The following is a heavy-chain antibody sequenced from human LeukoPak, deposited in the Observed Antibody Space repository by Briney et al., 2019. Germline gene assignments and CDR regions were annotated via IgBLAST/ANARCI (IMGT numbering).Heavy chain of an antibody. J-gene: IGHJ4*02. V-gene: IGHV4-39*07. D-gene: IGHD3-10*01. CDR2: IYYGGST. Sequence: SETLSLTCTVSGGSISSSGYYWGWIRQPPGKGLEWIGSIYYGGSTYYNPSLKSRVTISVDTSKNQFSLKLRSVTAADTAVYYCARSLYYYGSGGPFDYWGQGTLVTVSS. CDR3: ARSLYYYGSGGPFDY. CDR1: GGSISSSGYY.